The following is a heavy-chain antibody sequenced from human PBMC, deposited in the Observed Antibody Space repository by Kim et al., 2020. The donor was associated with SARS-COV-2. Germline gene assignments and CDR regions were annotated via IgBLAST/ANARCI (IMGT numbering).Heavy chain of an antibody. D-gene: IGHD1-26*01. CDR1: GYTFTGYP. J-gene: IGHJ4*02. CDR3: TFKDRGVLY. Sequence: ASVKVSCKASGYTFTGYPMHWVRQAPGQGLEWMGWINPNSGASNYAQKFQGRVTMTRDTSISTAYMELSRLRSDDTAVYYCTFKDRGVLYWGQGTLVTVSS. V-gene: IGHV1-2*02. CDR2: INPNSGAS.